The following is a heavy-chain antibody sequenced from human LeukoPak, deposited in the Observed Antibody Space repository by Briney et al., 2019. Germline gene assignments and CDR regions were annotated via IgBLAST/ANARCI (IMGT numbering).Heavy chain of an antibody. Sequence: GGSLRLSCAASGFTVSSSYMTWVRQAPGKGLEWVSVIYTSGSTYYADSVKGGSTISRDNSKNPLYLQMTSLSAEDTAVYYCVRSYYYGSGTNWGQGTLVTVPS. CDR2: IYTSGST. CDR3: VRSYYYGSGTN. J-gene: IGHJ4*02. D-gene: IGHD3-10*01. V-gene: IGHV3-53*01. CDR1: GFTVSSSY.